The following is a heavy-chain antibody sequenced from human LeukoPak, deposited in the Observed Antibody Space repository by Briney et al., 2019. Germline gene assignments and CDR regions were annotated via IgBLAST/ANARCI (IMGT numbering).Heavy chain of an antibody. CDR2: IKSKTDGGTT. D-gene: IGHD3-10*01. CDR3: TTDYASSGVDY. J-gene: IGHJ4*02. V-gene: IGHV3-15*01. CDR1: GFTFSNAW. Sequence: GGSLRLSCAASGFTFSNAWMSWVRQAPGKGLEWVGRIKSKTDGGTTDYAAPVKGRFTISRDDSKNTLYLQINSLKTEDTAVYYCTTDYASSGVDYWGQGTLVTVSS.